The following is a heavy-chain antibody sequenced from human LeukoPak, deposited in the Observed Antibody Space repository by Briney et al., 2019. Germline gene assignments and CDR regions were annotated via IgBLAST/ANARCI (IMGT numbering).Heavy chain of an antibody. CDR3: ATPQVSGCNFDY. CDR2: IYPGDSDT. Sequence: GESLKISCQGSGYRFTSYWIGWVRQMPGKRLEWMGSIYPGDSDTRYSPSFQGQVTISADKSITTAYLQWSSLKASDTAIYYCATPQVSGCNFDYWGQGTLVTVSS. V-gene: IGHV5-51*01. J-gene: IGHJ4*02. D-gene: IGHD6-19*01. CDR1: GYRFTSYW.